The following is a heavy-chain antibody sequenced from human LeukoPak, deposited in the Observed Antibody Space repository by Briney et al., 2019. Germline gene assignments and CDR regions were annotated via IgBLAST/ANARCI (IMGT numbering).Heavy chain of an antibody. CDR1: GDSVSSDSAT. CDR2: TYYRSKWYS. CDR3: ARQKYYYGSGSRVDY. Sequence: SQTLSLTCAISGDSVSSDSATWNWIRQSPSRGLEWLGRTYYRSKWYSAYAVSVKSRITINPDTSKNQFSLQLNSVTPEDTAVYYCARQKYYYGSGSRVDYWGQGNPGHRLL. V-gene: IGHV6-1*01. J-gene: IGHJ4*02. D-gene: IGHD3-10*01.